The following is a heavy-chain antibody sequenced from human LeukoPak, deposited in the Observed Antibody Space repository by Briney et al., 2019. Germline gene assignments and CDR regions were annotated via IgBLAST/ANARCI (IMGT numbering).Heavy chain of an antibody. Sequence: SETLSLTCTVSGGSISIGGYYWSWIRQHPGKGLEWIGYIYYSGSTYYNPSLKSRVTISVDTSKNQFSLKLSSVTAADTAVYYCARDRTGYSSFDYWGQGTLVTVSS. D-gene: IGHD6-19*01. J-gene: IGHJ4*02. CDR1: GGSISIGGYY. V-gene: IGHV4-31*03. CDR2: IYYSGST. CDR3: ARDRTGYSSFDY.